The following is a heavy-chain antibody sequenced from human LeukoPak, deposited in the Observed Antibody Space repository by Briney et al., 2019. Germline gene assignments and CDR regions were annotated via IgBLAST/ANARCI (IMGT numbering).Heavy chain of an antibody. CDR1: GFIFSSYW. CDR2: IKKDGSEK. J-gene: IGHJ6*03. CDR3: ARITVIRVAAMDV. V-gene: IGHV3-7*01. D-gene: IGHD3-10*01. Sequence: PGGSLRLSCAASGFIFSSYWMSWVRQAPGKGLEWVANIKKDGSEKYYVDSVKGRFTISRDNAKNSLYLQMNSLSSEDTAVYYCARITVIRVAAMDVWGKGTTVTISS.